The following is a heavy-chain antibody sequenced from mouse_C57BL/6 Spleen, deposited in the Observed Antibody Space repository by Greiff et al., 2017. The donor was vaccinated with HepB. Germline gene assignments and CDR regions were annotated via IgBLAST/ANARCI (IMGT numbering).Heavy chain of an antibody. V-gene: IGHV2-2*01. Sequence: QVQLKESGPGLVQPSQSLSITCTVSGFSLTSYGVHWVRQSPGKGLEWLGVIWSGGSTDYNAAFISRLSISKDNSKSQVFFKMNSLQADDTAIYYCARGGGLRRYWYFDVWGTGTTVTVSS. J-gene: IGHJ1*03. CDR3: ARGGGLRRYWYFDV. CDR2: IWSGGST. CDR1: GFSLTSYG. D-gene: IGHD2-4*01.